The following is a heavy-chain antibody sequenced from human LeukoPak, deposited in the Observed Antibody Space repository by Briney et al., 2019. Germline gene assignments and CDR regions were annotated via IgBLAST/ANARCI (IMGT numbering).Heavy chain of an antibody. CDR3: ARTHTAPGRYMDV. V-gene: IGHV5-51*01. Sequence: GESLKISCKGSGYSFSSYRIAWVRQMPGKGLEWMGIIHPGDSDTTYSPSFRGRVTISVDKSISTAYLQWSSLKASDTAMYYCARTHTAPGRYMDVWGKGTTVTVSS. J-gene: IGHJ6*03. D-gene: IGHD5-18*01. CDR2: IHPGDSDT. CDR1: GYSFSSYR.